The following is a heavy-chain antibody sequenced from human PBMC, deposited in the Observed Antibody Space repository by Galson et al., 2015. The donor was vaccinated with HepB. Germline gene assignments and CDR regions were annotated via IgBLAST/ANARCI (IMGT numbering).Heavy chain of an antibody. Sequence: SLRLSCAASGFTFSNYAMGWVRQAPGKGLEWVSAMSHTGSTYYADSVKGRFTIFRDNSKSALYLQMNSLRAEDTAVYYCAKGQTGGGWSKYYFDYWGQGTLVTVSS. CDR3: AKGQTGGGWSKYYFDY. V-gene: IGHV3-23*01. D-gene: IGHD6-19*01. CDR2: MSHTGST. CDR1: GFTFSNYA. J-gene: IGHJ4*02.